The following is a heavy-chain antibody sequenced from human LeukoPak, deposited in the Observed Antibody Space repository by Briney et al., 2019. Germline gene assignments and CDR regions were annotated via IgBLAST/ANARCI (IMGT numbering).Heavy chain of an antibody. CDR2: ISAYNGNT. V-gene: IGHV1-18*01. CDR3: ARDGVVVTADESSSDY. J-gene: IGHJ4*02. Sequence: ASVKVSCKASGGTFSNYAISWVRQAPGQGLEWMGWISAYNGNTNYAQKLQGRVTMTTDTSTSTAYMELRSLRSDDTAVYYCARDGVVVTADESSSDYWGQGTLVTVSS. CDR1: GGTFSNYA. D-gene: IGHD2-15*01.